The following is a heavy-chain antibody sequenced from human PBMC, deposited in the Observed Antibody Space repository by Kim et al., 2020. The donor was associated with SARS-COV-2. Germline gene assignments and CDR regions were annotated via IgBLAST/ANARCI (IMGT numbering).Heavy chain of an antibody. D-gene: IGHD3-10*01. V-gene: IGHV4-31*03. CDR1: GGSISSGGYY. J-gene: IGHJ4*02. CDR2: IYYSGST. CDR3: ARALVSWGVIIRHFDY. Sequence: SETLSLTCTVSGGSISSGGYYWSWIRQHPGKGLEWIGYIYYSGSTYYNPSLKSRVTISVDTSKNQFSLKLSSVTAADTAVYYCARALVSWGVIIRHFDYWAREPWSPSP.